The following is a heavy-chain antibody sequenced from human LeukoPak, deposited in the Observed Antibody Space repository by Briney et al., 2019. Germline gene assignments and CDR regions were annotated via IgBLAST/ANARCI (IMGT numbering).Heavy chain of an antibody. CDR2: INPSRGRT. CDR3: ARAYGIGGSLGAFDP. J-gene: IGHJ5*02. CDR1: GYSFTSYY. V-gene: IGHV1-46*01. Sequence: ASVTVSFKASGYSFTSYYMHWVRPPPAQGLEWVGIINPSRGRTSYAQKFQGRGTMTRDPATSTVYMELSSLSSEDTGVYYCARAYGIGGSLGAFDPWGQGTLVSVSS. D-gene: IGHD2-15*01.